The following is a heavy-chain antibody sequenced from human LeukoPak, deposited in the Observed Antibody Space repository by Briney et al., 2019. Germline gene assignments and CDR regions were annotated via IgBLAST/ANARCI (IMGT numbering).Heavy chain of an antibody. CDR3: VTYRQVMLPFEA. D-gene: IGHD5-18*01. Sequence: GGSLRLSCAASGFTLSSYGMHWVRQAPGKGLEWVAVISFDGTNIYYADSVRGRFTISRDNSKSTLSLQMNSLRAEDTAIYYCVTYRQVMLPFEAWGQGTLVTVSS. CDR2: ISFDGTNI. J-gene: IGHJ5*02. CDR1: GFTLSSYG. V-gene: IGHV3-30*03.